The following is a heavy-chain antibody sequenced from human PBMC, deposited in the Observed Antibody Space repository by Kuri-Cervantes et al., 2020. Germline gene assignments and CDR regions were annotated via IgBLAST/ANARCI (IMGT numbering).Heavy chain of an antibody. CDR2: ISSSSSYI. V-gene: IGHV3-21*01. CDR1: GFTFSSYS. D-gene: IGHD4-17*01. J-gene: IGHJ5*02. CDR3: ARAHRYGDYGTNWFDP. Sequence: GESLRLSCAASGFTFSSYSMNWVRQVPGKGLEWVSSISSSSSYIYYADSVKGRFTISRDNAKNSLYLQMNSLRAEDTAVYYCARAHRYGDYGTNWFDPWGQGTLVTVSS.